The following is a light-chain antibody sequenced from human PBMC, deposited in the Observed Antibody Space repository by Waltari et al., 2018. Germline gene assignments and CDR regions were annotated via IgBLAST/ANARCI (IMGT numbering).Light chain of an antibody. Sequence: DIQMTQPPSTLSASVGDTVTIIGRASQSISSWVAWYQQTPGKAPKLLIYKATNLDTGVPSRITGSGAGTEFTLTIRSLQLDDFATYYCQHYYSYPWTFGQGTKVEIK. V-gene: IGKV1-5*03. CDR3: QHYYSYPWT. CDR1: QSISSW. CDR2: KAT. J-gene: IGKJ1*01.